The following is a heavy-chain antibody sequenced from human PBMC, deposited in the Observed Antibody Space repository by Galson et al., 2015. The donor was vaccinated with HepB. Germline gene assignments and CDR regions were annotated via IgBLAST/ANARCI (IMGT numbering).Heavy chain of an antibody. J-gene: IGHJ5*02. CDR1: GGTFSSYT. Sequence: SVKVSCKASGGTFSSYTISWVRRAPGQGLEWMGRIIPILGIANYAQKFQGRVTITADKSTSTAYMELSSLRSEDTAVYYCARDGDNGGKGFDPWGQGTLVTVSS. CDR2: IIPILGIA. CDR3: ARDGDNGGKGFDP. D-gene: IGHD1-14*01. V-gene: IGHV1-69*04.